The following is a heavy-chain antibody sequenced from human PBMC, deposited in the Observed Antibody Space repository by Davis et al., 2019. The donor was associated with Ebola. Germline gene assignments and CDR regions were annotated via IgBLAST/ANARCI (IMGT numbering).Heavy chain of an antibody. CDR2: IYYSGST. D-gene: IGHD6-6*01. CDR3: AAAIAARLPDY. J-gene: IGHJ4*02. CDR1: GGSISSYY. Sequence: MPSETLSLTCTVSGGSISSYYWSWIRQPPGKGLAWIGYIYYSGSTNYNPSLKSRVTISVDTSKNQFSLKLSSVTAADTAVYYCAAAIAARLPDYWGQGTLVTVSS. V-gene: IGHV4-59*01.